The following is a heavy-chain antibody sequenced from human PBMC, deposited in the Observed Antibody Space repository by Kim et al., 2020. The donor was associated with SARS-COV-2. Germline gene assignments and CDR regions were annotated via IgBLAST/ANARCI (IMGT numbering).Heavy chain of an antibody. Sequence: GGSLRLSCAASGFTFDDYAMEWVRQAPGKGLEWVAGITWNSGSIGYADSVKGRFAISRDNAKNSLYLQMNSLRTEDTALYYCAGWSYYGMDVWGPGTTATVSS. D-gene: IGHD6-19*01. CDR1: GFTFDDYA. CDR3: AGWSYYGMDV. CDR2: ITWNSGSI. J-gene: IGHJ6*02. V-gene: IGHV3-9*01.